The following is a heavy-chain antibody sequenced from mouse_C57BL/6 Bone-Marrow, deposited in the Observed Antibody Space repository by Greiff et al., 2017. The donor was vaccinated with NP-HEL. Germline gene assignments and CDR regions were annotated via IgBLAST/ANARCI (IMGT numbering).Heavy chain of an antibody. CDR2: IYIGNGYT. V-gene: IGHV1-58*01. CDR3: ARNGYYGSSYVGWYFDV. CDR1: GYTFTSYG. Sequence: EVQLQQSGAELVRPGSSVKMSCKTSGYTFTSYGINWVKQRPGQGLEWIGYIYIGNGYTEYNEKFKGKATLTSDTSSSTAYMQLSSLTSEDSAIYFGARNGYYGSSYVGWYFDVWGTGTTVTVSS. J-gene: IGHJ1*03. D-gene: IGHD1-1*01.